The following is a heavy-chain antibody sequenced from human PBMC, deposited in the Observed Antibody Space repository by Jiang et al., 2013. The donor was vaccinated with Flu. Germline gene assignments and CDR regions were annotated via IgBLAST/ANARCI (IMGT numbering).Heavy chain of an antibody. CDR3: ARDLSYGSGSD. V-gene: IGHV3-33*01. J-gene: IGHJ4*02. CDR1: GFTFSSHG. CDR2: IWYDGSKK. D-gene: IGHD3-10*01. Sequence: VQLVESGGGVVQPGRSLKLSCAASGFTFSSHGFHWVRQAPGKGLEWVADIWYDGSKKYYADSVKGRFTISRDNSKNTLYLQMNSLRAEDTAVYYCARDLSYGSGSDWGQGTLVTVSS.